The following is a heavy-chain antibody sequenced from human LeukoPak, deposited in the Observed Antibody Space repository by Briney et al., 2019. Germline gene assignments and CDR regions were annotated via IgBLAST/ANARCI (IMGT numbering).Heavy chain of an antibody. Sequence: GASVKVSCKVSGYTLTELSMHWVRQAPGKGLEWMGGFDPEDGETIYAQKFQGRVTMTVDTSTDTAYMELSSLRSEDTAVYYCATDSGYCSGGSCYYPRYWGQGTLVTVSS. CDR1: GYTLTELS. CDR2: FDPEDGET. D-gene: IGHD2-15*01. V-gene: IGHV1-24*01. J-gene: IGHJ4*02. CDR3: ATDSGYCSGGSCYYPRY.